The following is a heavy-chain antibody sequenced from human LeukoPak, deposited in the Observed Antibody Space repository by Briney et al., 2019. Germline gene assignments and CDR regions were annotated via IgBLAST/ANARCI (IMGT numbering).Heavy chain of an antibody. CDR3: ARDLTGTFTFDY. D-gene: IGHD1-7*01. Sequence: GGSLRLSCVASGFTFSSYSMNWVRQAPGKGLEWVSSISSSSSYIYYADSVKGRFTISRDNAKNSLYLQMNSLRAEDTAVYYCARDLTGTFTFDYWGQGTLVTVSS. CDR1: GFTFSSYS. CDR2: ISSSSSYI. J-gene: IGHJ4*02. V-gene: IGHV3-21*01.